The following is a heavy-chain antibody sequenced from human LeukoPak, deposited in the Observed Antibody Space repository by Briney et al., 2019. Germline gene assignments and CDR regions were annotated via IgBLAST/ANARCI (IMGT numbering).Heavy chain of an antibody. Sequence: ASVKVSCKTSGYTFTYFGITWVRQAPGQGLEWMGWISTYNGNAKYAQNLQGRVTMTTDTSTTTVYMELRSLRSDDTAVYYCARVQRGYTYGNVDYWGQGTLVTVSS. CDR2: ISTYNGNA. J-gene: IGHJ4*02. CDR3: ARVQRGYTYGNVDY. CDR1: GYTFTYFG. D-gene: IGHD5-18*01. V-gene: IGHV1-18*01.